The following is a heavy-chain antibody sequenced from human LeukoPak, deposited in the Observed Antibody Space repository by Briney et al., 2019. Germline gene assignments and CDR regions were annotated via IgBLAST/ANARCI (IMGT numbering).Heavy chain of an antibody. CDR2: IWYDGSNK. D-gene: IGHD3-22*01. Sequence: PGGSLRLSCAASGFTFSSYGMQWVRQATGKGLEGVAVIWYDGSNKYYADSVKGRFTISRDNSKNTLYLQMNSLRAEDTAVYYCARGGRYYYDSSGYALDYWGQGTLVTVSS. CDR1: GFTFSSYG. J-gene: IGHJ4*02. V-gene: IGHV3-33*01. CDR3: ARGGRYYYDSSGYALDY.